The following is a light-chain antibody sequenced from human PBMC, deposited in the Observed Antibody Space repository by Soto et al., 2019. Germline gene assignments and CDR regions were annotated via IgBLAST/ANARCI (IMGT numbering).Light chain of an antibody. J-gene: IGKJ5*01. CDR2: DAS. CDR1: QDISNY. CDR3: KQYDNLIT. V-gene: IGKV1-33*01. Sequence: DIQMTQSPSSLSASVGDRATITCQASQDISNYLNWYQQKPGKAPKLLIYDASNLETGVPSRFSGSGSGTDFTLTISSLQPEDIATYYCKQYDNLITCGQGTRLEIK.